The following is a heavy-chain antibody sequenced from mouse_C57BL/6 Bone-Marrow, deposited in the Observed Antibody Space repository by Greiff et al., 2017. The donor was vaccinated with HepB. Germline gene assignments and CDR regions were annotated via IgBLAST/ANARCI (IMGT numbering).Heavy chain of an antibody. CDR2: IVPNSGGT. Sequence: QVQLQQPGAELVKPGASVKLSCKATGYTFTSYWMHWVKQRPGRGLEWIGRIVPNSGGTKYNEKFKSKATLTVDKPSSTAYMQLSSLTSEDSAVYYCAYDGYYPFAYWGQGTLVTVSA. J-gene: IGHJ3*01. CDR3: AYDGYYPFAY. D-gene: IGHD2-3*01. CDR1: GYTFTSYW. V-gene: IGHV1-72*01.